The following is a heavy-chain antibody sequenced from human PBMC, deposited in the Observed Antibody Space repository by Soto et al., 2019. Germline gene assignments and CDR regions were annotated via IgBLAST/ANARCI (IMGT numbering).Heavy chain of an antibody. Sequence: QVQLQQWGAGLVKPSETLSLSCAVYGQSFSGHSWAWIRQPPGKGLEWIGEINESGSTYYNPSLNSRVTISTGTSKNQFSLKLSSVSAADTAAYFCARGSGIVALPGELEDVNYDYWGQGTLVNVSS. D-gene: IGHD1-1*01. CDR1: GQSFSGHS. J-gene: IGHJ4*02. CDR2: INESGST. CDR3: ARGSGIVALPGELEDVNYDY. V-gene: IGHV4-34*01.